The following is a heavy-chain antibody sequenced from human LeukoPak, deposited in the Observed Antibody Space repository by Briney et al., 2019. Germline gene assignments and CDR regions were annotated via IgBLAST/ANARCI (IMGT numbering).Heavy chain of an antibody. D-gene: IGHD2-8*01. Sequence: GGSLRLSCVVSGFTFSSYAMSWVRQAPGKGLEWVSGISGSGGSTYYADSVKGRFTISRDNTKNTLYLQMNSLRAEDTAVYYCAGSLGYCTSNVCYLKYWGQGTLVTVSS. CDR2: ISGSGGST. CDR3: AGSLGYCTSNVCYLKY. J-gene: IGHJ4*02. V-gene: IGHV3-23*01. CDR1: GFTFSSYA.